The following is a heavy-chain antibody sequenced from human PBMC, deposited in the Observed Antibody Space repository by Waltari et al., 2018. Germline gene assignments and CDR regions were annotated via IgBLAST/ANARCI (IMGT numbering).Heavy chain of an antibody. Sequence: QVQLQESGPGLVKPSQPLSLTCTAPGGPISSGSYSWSWIRQPAGKGLEWIGYIYTSGSTNYNPSLKSRVTISVDTSKNHFSLKLSSVTAADTAVYYCARGRVHRNYYYYYGMDVWGQGTTVTVSS. J-gene: IGHJ6*02. CDR1: GGPISSGSYS. D-gene: IGHD1-1*01. V-gene: IGHV4-61*09. CDR2: IYTSGST. CDR3: ARGRVHRNYYYYYGMDV.